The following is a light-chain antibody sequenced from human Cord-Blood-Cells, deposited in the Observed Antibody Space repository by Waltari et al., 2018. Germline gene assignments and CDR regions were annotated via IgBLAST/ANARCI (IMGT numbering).Light chain of an antibody. CDR3: QQSHSTHQT. CDR1: QSISSY. J-gene: IGKJ1*01. Sequence: DIQLTQSPSSLSASVGDRVTITCRASQSISSYLNCYQQKPGKAPKLLIYAASSLQSGVPSRFSGSGSGTDCTLTISSLQPEDFAAYDCQQSHSTHQTFGEGTKVEIK. V-gene: IGKV1-39*01. CDR2: AAS.